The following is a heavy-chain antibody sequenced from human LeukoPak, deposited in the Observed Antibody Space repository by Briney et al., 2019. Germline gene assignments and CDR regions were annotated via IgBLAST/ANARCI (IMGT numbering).Heavy chain of an antibody. D-gene: IGHD3-10*01. CDR1: GGSISSYY. Sequence: PSETLSLTCTVSGGSISSYYWSWIRQPAGKGLEWIGRIYTSGSTNYNPSLKSRVTMSVDTSKNQFSLKLSSVTAADTAVYYCARGRDFLGFGINYYYMDVWGEGTTVTISS. CDR2: IYTSGST. J-gene: IGHJ6*03. CDR3: ARGRDFLGFGINYYYMDV. V-gene: IGHV4-4*07.